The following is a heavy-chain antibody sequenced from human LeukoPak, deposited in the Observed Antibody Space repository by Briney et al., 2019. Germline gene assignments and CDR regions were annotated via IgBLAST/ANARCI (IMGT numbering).Heavy chain of an antibody. CDR2: INPSGGST. J-gene: IGHJ4*02. Sequence: ASVKVSCKASGYTFTSYYMHWVRQAPGQGLEWMVIINPSGGSTSYAQKFQGRVTMTRETSTSTVYMELSSLRYEDTAVYYCARALDPRDTAMVPLDYWGQGTLVTVSS. CDR3: ARALDPRDTAMVPLDY. V-gene: IGHV1-46*01. CDR1: GYTFTSYY. D-gene: IGHD5-18*01.